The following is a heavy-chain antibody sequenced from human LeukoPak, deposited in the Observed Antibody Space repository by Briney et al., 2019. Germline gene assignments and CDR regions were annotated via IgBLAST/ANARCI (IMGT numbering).Heavy chain of an antibody. CDR1: ESTFSSYA. J-gene: IGHJ4*02. V-gene: IGHV3-23*01. CDR3: AKDLRRIGNWNYDY. Sequence: GSLRLSCAASESTFSSYAMNWVRKAPGKGLEWVSAISGSGGSTYYADSVKGRFTISRDNSKNTLYLQMNSLRAEDTAVYYCAKDLRRIGNWNYDYWGQGTLVTVSS. D-gene: IGHD1-7*01. CDR2: ISGSGGST.